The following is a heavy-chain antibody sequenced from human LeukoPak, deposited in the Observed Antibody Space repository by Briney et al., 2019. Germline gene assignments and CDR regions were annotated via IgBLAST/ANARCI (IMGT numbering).Heavy chain of an antibody. Sequence: PGGSLRLSCTASGFTFSNFWMGWVRQAPGKGLEWVANIKQDGSEKYYVDSVKGRFTISRDNAKNSLYLQMNSLRAEDTAVYYCARDPHYDSNAFDIWGQGTMVTVSS. V-gene: IGHV3-7*01. J-gene: IGHJ3*02. D-gene: IGHD3-22*01. CDR3: ARDPHYDSNAFDI. CDR1: GFTFSNFW. CDR2: IKQDGSEK.